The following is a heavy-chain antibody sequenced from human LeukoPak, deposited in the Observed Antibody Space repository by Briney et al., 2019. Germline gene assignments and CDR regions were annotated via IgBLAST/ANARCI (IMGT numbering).Heavy chain of an antibody. V-gene: IGHV4-31*03. CDR3: ARGVGYCSSTSCPYYFDY. D-gene: IGHD2-2*01. J-gene: IGHJ4*02. CDR1: GGSIGSGGYY. Sequence: PSETLSLTCTVCGGSIGSGGYYWSWIRQHPGKSLEWIGYIYYSGSTYYNPSLKSRVTISVDTSKNQFSLKLSSVTAADTAVYYCARGVGYCSSTSCPYYFDYWGQGTLVTVSS. CDR2: IYYSGST.